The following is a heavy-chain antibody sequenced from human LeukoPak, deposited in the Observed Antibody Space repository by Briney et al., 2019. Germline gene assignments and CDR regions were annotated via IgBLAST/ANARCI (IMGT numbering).Heavy chain of an antibody. D-gene: IGHD5-24*01. Sequence: GGALRLSCAASGFTFSSYSMNWVRQAPGKGLEWVSSISSSSSYIYYADSVKGRFTISRDNAKNSLYLQMNSLRAEDTAVYYCARTGTGWLPYGSWYFDLWGRGTLVTVSS. V-gene: IGHV3-21*01. CDR3: ARTGTGWLPYGSWYFDL. CDR1: GFTFSSYS. CDR2: ISSSSSYI. J-gene: IGHJ2*01.